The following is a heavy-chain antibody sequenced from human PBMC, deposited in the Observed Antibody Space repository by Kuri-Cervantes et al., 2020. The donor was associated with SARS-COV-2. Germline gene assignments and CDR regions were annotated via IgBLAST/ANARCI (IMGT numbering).Heavy chain of an antibody. J-gene: IGHJ6*02. V-gene: IGHV3-33*08. D-gene: IGHD2-2*01. CDR3: ARDQIVVVPAARKYYYYGMDV. CDR2: IWYDGSNK. Sequence: GESLKISCAASGFTFSSYAMHWVRQAPGKRLEWVALIWYDGSNKYYADSVKGRFTISRDNAKNPLYLQMNSLRAEDTAVYYCARDQIVVVPAARKYYYYGMDVWGQGTTVTVSS. CDR1: GFTFSSYA.